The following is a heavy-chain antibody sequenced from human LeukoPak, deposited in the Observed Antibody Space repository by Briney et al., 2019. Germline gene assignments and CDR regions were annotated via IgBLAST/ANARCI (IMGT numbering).Heavy chain of an antibody. CDR3: ARCTPVYYDFWSGYYPRAYYYYYYMDV. D-gene: IGHD3-3*01. CDR2: IIPIFGTA. V-gene: IGHV1-69*05. CDR1: GGTFSSYA. Sequence: ASVKVSCKASGGTFSSYAISWVRQAPGQGLEWMGGIIPIFGTASYAQKFQGRVTITTDESTSTAYMELKDTAVYYCARCTPVYYDFWSGYYPRAYYYYYYMDVWGKGTTVTVSS. J-gene: IGHJ6*03.